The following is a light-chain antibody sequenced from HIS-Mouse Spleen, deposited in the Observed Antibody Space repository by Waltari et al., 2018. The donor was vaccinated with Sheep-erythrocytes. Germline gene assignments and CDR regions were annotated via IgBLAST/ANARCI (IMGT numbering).Light chain of an antibody. V-gene: IGLV3-1*01. CDR2: QDS. Sequence: SYELTQPPSVSVSPGQTASITSSGDKLGDQYACWYQQKPGQSPVLVIYQDSKRPSGIPERFSGSNSGNTATLTISGTQAMDEADYYCQAWDSSTAVFGGGTKLTVL. J-gene: IGLJ2*01. CDR3: QAWDSSTAV. CDR1: KLGDQY.